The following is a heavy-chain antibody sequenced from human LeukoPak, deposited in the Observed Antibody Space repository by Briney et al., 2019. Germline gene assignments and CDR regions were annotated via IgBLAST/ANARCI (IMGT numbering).Heavy chain of an antibody. CDR3: ANDPSLSDIVVVPAFVDY. CDR2: ISGSGGST. CDR1: GFTFSSYA. V-gene: IGHV3-23*01. J-gene: IGHJ4*02. Sequence: PGGSLRLSCAASGFTFSSYAMSWVRQAPGKGLEWVSAISGSGGSTYYADSVKGRFTISRDNSKNTLYLQMNSLRAEDTAVYYCANDPSLSDIVVVPAFVDYWGQGTLVTVSS. D-gene: IGHD2-2*01.